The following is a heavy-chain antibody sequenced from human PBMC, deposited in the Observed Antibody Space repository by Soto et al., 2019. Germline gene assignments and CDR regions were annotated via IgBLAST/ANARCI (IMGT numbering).Heavy chain of an antibody. CDR3: ASAGGLGAVAADY. J-gene: IGHJ4*02. CDR2: IYHSGST. D-gene: IGHD6-19*01. Sequence: QLQLQESGSGLVKPSQTLSLTCAVSGGSTNSGGYSWSWIRQPPGKGLEWIGYIYHSGSTYYNPSLKSRVTISVDRSKNQFSLKLSSVTAADTAVYYCASAGGLGAVAADYWGQGTLVTVSS. V-gene: IGHV4-30-2*01. CDR1: GGSTNSGGYS.